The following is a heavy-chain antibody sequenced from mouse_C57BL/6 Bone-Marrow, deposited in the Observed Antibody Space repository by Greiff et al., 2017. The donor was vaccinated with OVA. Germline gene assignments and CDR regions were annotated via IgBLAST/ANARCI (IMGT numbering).Heavy chain of an antibody. CDR2: IYPGSGST. CDR3: ARNGYDGYRFAY. CDR1: FYTFTIYW. J-gene: IGHJ3*01. D-gene: IGHD2-3*01. V-gene: IGHV1-55*01. Sequence: SFNISFNSSFYTFTIYWITWVKQRPGQGLEWIGDIYPGSGSTNYNEKFKSKATLTVDTSSSTAYMQLSSLTSEDSAVYYCARNGYDGYRFAYWGQGTLVTVSA.